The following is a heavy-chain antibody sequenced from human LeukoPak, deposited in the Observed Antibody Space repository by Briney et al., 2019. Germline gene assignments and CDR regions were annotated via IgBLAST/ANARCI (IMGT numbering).Heavy chain of an antibody. CDR2: IYYSGST. CDR3: ARVGECSSTSCPKGVAFDI. Sequence: PSETLSLTCTVSGGSISSYYWSWIRQPPGKGLEWIGYIYYSGSTNYNPSLKSRVTISVDTSKNQFSLKLSSVTAADTAVYYCARVGECSSTSCPKGVAFDIWGQGTMVTVSS. J-gene: IGHJ3*02. D-gene: IGHD2-2*01. CDR1: GGSISSYY. V-gene: IGHV4-59*01.